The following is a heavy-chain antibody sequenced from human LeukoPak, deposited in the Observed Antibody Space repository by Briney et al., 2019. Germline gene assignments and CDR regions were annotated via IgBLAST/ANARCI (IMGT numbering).Heavy chain of an antibody. J-gene: IGHJ6*03. V-gene: IGHV4-61*02. CDR2: IYTSGST. D-gene: IGHD6-13*01. Sequence: PSETLSLTCTVSGGSISSGSYYWSWIRQPAGKGLEWSGRIYTSGSTNYNPSLKSRVTISVDTSKNQFSLKLSSVTAADTAVYYCARDSPLSCSSSCNYYYYYMDVWGKGTTVTVSS. CDR3: ARDSPLSCSSSCNYYYYYMDV. CDR1: GGSISSGSYY.